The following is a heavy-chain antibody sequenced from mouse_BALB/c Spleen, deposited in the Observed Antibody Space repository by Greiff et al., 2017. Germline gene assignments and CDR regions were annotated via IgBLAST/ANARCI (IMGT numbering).Heavy chain of an antibody. J-gene: IGHJ2*01. Sequence: EVQVEESGGGLVQPGGSMKLSCVASGFTFSNYWINWVRQSPEKGLEWVAEIRLKSNNYATHYAESVKGRFTISRDDSKSSVYLQMNNLRAEDTGIYYCTRRAQLGNYFDYWGQGTTLTVSS. D-gene: IGHD4-1*02. CDR3: TRRAQLGNYFDY. CDR2: IRLKSNNYAT. V-gene: IGHV6-6*02. CDR1: GFTFSNYW.